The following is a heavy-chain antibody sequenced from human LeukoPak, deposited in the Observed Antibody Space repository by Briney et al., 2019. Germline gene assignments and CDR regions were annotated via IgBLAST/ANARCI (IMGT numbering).Heavy chain of an antibody. D-gene: IGHD2-15*01. CDR3: ARARRVVAGSGFDP. Sequence: ASVKVSCKASGYTFTSYDINWVRRATGQGLEWMGWMNPNSGNTGYAQKFQGRVTMTRNTSISTAYMELSSLRSEDTAVYYCARARRVVAGSGFDPWGQGTLVTVSS. CDR1: GYTFTSYD. V-gene: IGHV1-8*01. CDR2: MNPNSGNT. J-gene: IGHJ5*02.